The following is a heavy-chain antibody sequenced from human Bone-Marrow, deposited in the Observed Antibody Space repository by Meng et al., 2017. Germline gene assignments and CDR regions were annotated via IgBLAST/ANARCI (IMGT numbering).Heavy chain of an antibody. CDR2: INAGNGQT. V-gene: IGHV1-3*01. D-gene: IGHD6-13*01. Sequence: QVQLVQSGAEVKKPGASVKLSCEASGYSFTSYAIHWVRQAPGESLEWMGWINAGNGQTKYSERFQGRVAIARDTSANTAYMELSSLTSEDTAVYYCARGGIAAAAYSDHWGQGTLVTASS. CDR3: ARGGIAAAAYSDH. CDR1: GYSFTSYA. J-gene: IGHJ4*02.